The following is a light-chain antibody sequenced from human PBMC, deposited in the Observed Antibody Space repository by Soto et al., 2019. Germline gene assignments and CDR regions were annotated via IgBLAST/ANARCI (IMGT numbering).Light chain of an antibody. CDR1: QSVSSGF. Sequence: EIVLTQSPGTLSLSAGERATLSCRASQSVSSGFLAWYQQKRGQATRLLMYGGYSRATGIPDRFSGSASGTDFTLTISRLEPEDFAVYYFQQYGSSLTFGPGTKVDIK. V-gene: IGKV3-20*01. J-gene: IGKJ3*01. CDR3: QQYGSSLT. CDR2: GGY.